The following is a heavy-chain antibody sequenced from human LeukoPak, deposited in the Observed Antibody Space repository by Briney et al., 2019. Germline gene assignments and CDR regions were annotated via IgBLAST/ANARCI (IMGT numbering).Heavy chain of an antibody. J-gene: IGHJ4*02. CDR3: ARDITLYVDY. V-gene: IGHV3-21*01. D-gene: IGHD3-10*01. CDR1: GFTFSSYS. Sequence: GGSLRLSCAASGFTFSSYSMNWVRQAPGKGLDWVSSISSSSSYIYYADSVKGRFTISRDNAKNSLYLQMNSLRAEDTAVYYCARDITLYVDYWGQGTLVTVSS. CDR2: ISSSSSYI.